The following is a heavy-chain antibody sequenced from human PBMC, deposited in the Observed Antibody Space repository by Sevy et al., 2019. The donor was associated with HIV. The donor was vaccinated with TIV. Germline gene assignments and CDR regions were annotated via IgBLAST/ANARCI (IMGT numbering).Heavy chain of an antibody. CDR2: IHSDGTNQ. D-gene: IGHD4-17*01. Sequence: GGSLRLSCVASGFTFSNYGMHWVRQAPGKGLEWVAFIHSDGTNQYYRDSVKGRLTISRENAKKTLYLQMNSLRPEDTAMYFCSSRDYGDSIDYWGQGPPVTVSS. CDR1: GFTFSNYG. V-gene: IGHV3-30*02. CDR3: SSRDYGDSIDY. J-gene: IGHJ4*02.